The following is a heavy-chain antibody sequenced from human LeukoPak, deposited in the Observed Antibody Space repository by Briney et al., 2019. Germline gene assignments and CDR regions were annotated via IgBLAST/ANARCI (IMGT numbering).Heavy chain of an antibody. CDR1: GYTFTGYY. CDR2: IHPNSGGT. Sequence: ASVKVSCKAFGYTFTGYYIHWVRQAPGQGLEWMGWIHPNSGGTNYAQKFQGRVTMTRDTSISTAYMELTRLRSDDTAVYYCARESCTSTSCYVNYWGQGTLVTVSS. CDR3: ARESCTSTSCYVNY. V-gene: IGHV1-2*02. J-gene: IGHJ4*02. D-gene: IGHD2-2*01.